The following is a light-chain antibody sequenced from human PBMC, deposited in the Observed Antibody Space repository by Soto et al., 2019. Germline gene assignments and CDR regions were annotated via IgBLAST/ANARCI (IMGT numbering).Light chain of an antibody. CDR1: SAHSTYA. V-gene: IGLV4-69*01. Sequence: QPVLTQSPSASASLGASVKLTCTLSSAHSTYAIAWHQQQPEKGPRYLMKVNSDGSHSKGDGIPDRFSGSSSGAERYLTISSLQSEDEADYYCQTWGTGPWVFGGGTKLTVL. CDR3: QTWGTGPWV. CDR2: VNSDGSH. J-gene: IGLJ3*02.